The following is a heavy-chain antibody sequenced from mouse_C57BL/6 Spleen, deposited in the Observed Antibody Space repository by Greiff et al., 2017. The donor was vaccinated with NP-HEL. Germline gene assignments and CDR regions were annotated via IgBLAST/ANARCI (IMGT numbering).Heavy chain of an antibody. CDR2: IDPENGDT. V-gene: IGHV14-4*01. Sequence: VQLQQSGAELVRPGASVKLSCTASGFNIKDDYMPWVKQRPEQGLEWIGWIDPENGDTEYASKFQGKATITADTSSNTAYLQLSSLTSEDTAVYYCTTGAAQATKFAYWGQGTLVTVSA. J-gene: IGHJ3*01. CDR1: GFNIKDDY. CDR3: TTGAAQATKFAY. D-gene: IGHD3-2*02.